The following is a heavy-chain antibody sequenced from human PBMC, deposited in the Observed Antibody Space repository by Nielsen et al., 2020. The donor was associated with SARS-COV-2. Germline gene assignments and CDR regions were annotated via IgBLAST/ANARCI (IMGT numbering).Heavy chain of an antibody. CDR2: IYSGDSDT. Sequence: GESLKISCKGSGYSFTSYWIGWVRQMPGKGLEWMGIIYSGDSDTRYSPSFQGQVTISADKSINTAYLQWSSLKASDTAIYYCATLPGSSSLGGGWFDPWGQGTLVTVSS. J-gene: IGHJ5*02. CDR1: GYSFTSYW. D-gene: IGHD3-3*02. CDR3: ATLPGSSSLGGGWFDP. V-gene: IGHV5-51*01.